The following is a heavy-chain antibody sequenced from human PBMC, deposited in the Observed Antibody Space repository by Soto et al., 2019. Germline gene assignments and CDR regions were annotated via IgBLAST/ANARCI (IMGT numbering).Heavy chain of an antibody. CDR3: ARDSAAAFDY. CDR2: IIPIFGTA. CDR1: GGTFSSYA. Sequence: GASVKVSGKSSGGTFSSYAISWVRQAPGQGLEWMGGIIPIFGTANYAQKFQGRVTITADESTSTAYMELSSLRSEDTAVYYCARDSAAAFDYWGQGTLVTVSS. D-gene: IGHD6-13*01. V-gene: IGHV1-69*01. J-gene: IGHJ4*02.